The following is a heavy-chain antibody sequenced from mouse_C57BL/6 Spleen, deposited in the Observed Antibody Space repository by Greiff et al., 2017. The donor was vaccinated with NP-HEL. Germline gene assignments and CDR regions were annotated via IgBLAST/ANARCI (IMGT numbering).Heavy chain of an antibody. CDR3: ACCSYGNSYWYFDV. Sequence: QVQLQQPGAELVKPGASVKLSCKASGYTFTSYWMHWVKQRPGRGLEWIGRIDPNSGGTKYNEQFKSKATPTVDKPSRTAYMQLSSLTSEDSAVYYCACCSYGNSYWYFDVWGTGTTVTVSS. V-gene: IGHV1-72*01. D-gene: IGHD1-1*01. CDR1: GYTFTSYW. J-gene: IGHJ1*03. CDR2: IDPNSGGT.